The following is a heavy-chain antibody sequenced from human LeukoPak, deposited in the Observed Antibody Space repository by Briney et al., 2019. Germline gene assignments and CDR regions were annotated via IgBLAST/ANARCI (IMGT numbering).Heavy chain of an antibody. D-gene: IGHD3-10*01. J-gene: IGHJ4*02. CDR2: ISYDGSNK. CDR1: GFTFSSYA. Sequence: GGSLRLSCAASGFTFSSYAMHWVRQAPGKGLEWVAVISYDGSNKYYADPVKGRFTISRDNSKNTLYLQMNSLRAEDTAVYYCARDHYGSGSYYLDYWGQGTLVTVSS. CDR3: ARDHYGSGSYYLDY. V-gene: IGHV3-30-3*01.